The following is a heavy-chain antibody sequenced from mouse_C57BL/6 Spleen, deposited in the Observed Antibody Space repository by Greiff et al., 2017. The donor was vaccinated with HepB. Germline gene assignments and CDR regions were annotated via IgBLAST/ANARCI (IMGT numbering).Heavy chain of an antibody. D-gene: IGHD1-1*01. Sequence: EVQLQQSGPELVKPGASVKISCKASGYTFTDYYMNWVKQSHGKSLEWIGDINPNNGGTSYNQKFKGKATLTVDKSSSTAYMELRSLTSEDSAVYYCARRIGNIHYYGSSYGYFDVWGTGTTVTVSS. J-gene: IGHJ1*03. CDR1: GYTFTDYY. V-gene: IGHV1-26*01. CDR3: ARRIGNIHYYGSSYGYFDV. CDR2: INPNNGGT.